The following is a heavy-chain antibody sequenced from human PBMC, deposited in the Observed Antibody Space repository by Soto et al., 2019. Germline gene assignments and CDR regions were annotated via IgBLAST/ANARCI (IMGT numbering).Heavy chain of an antibody. Sequence: QVQLLQSGAEVKKPGASVKVSCKASGYTFTDYAVHWVRQAPGQRLEWMGWIAAGNGRTRYPQSFQGGVTIKRDTSATKADIVVSGLRSEDTAVYYCANGSQMWTPDYWGQGTLVTVYS. J-gene: IGHJ4*02. D-gene: IGHD2-21*01. CDR2: IAAGNGRT. CDR3: ANGSQMWTPDY. V-gene: IGHV1-3*01. CDR1: GYTFTDYA.